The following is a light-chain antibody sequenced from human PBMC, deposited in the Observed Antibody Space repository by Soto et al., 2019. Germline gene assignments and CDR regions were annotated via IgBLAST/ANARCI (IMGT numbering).Light chain of an antibody. CDR3: QQFGNSPYT. Sequence: EIVLTQSPGTLSLSPGERATLSCRASQSVSSSSLAWYQQKPGQTPKLLIYGASNRATGIPDRFSGSGSGTDFTLTISRLEPEDFAVYYCQQFGNSPYTFGQGTKLEIK. V-gene: IGKV3-20*01. CDR1: QSVSSSS. J-gene: IGKJ2*01. CDR2: GAS.